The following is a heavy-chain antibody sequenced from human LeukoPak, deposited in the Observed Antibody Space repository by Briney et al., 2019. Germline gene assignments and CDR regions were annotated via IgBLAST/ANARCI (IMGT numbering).Heavy chain of an antibody. CDR2: IYPSGST. CDR3: PREREGIVIVPPARGAFDI. V-gene: IGHV4-4*07. CDR1: DGFISNYY. D-gene: IGHD2-2*01. J-gene: IGHJ3*02. Sequence: SETLSLTCSVYDGFISNYYWSWIRQPAAKELDWIGRIYPSGSTNYKPSLKSQVTMSIDQSKNQFSLKLSTVHAADRPLYYCPREREGIVIVPPARGAFDIWGQGTMVTVSS.